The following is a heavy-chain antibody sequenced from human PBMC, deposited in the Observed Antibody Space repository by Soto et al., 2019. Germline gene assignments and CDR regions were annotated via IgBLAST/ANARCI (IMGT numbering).Heavy chain of an antibody. CDR1: GFTFSSYA. J-gene: IGHJ4*02. CDR2: IGSAGDT. V-gene: IGHV3-13*01. Sequence: GGSLRLSCAASGFTFSSYAVHWVRQPTGKGLEWVSVIGSAGDTYYPGSVKGRFTISRENAKNSLYLQMNSLRAEDTAVYYCARARYDYIWGSYRPGYFYYWGQGTLVTVS. D-gene: IGHD3-16*02. CDR3: ARARYDYIWGSYRPGYFYY.